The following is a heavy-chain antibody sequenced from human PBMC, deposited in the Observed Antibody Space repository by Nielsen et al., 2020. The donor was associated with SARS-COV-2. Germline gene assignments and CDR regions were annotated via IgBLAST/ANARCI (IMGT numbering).Heavy chain of an antibody. CDR2: INPNSGGT. Sequence: ASVKVSCKASGYTFTGYYMHWVRQAPGQGLEWMGRINPNSGGTNYAQKFQGRVTMTRDTSISTAYMELSRLRSDDTAVYYCARVACGIGSGGSCFHWYFDLWGRGTLVTVSS. J-gene: IGHJ2*01. V-gene: IGHV1-2*06. CDR1: GYTFTGYY. D-gene: IGHD2-15*01. CDR3: ARVACGIGSGGSCFHWYFDL.